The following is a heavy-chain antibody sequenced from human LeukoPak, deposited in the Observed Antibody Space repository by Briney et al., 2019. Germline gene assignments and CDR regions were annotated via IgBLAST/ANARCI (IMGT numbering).Heavy chain of an antibody. CDR2: ISYDGSNK. D-gene: IGHD2-15*01. J-gene: IGHJ4*02. Sequence: GGSLRLSCAASGFTFSSYAMHWVRQAPGEGLEWVAVISYDGSNKYYADSVKGRFTISRDNSKNTLYLQMNSLRAEDTAVYYCARDIGRAVVAALDYWGQGTLVTVSS. CDR3: ARDIGRAVVAALDY. V-gene: IGHV3-30*04. CDR1: GFTFSSYA.